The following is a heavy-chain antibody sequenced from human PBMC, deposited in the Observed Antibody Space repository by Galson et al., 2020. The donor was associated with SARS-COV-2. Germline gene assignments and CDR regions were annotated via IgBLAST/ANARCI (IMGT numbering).Heavy chain of an antibody. D-gene: IGHD2-15*01. CDR2: IYYSGST. CDR3: ARDTRACSGGSCDDY. CDR1: GGSISSGDYY. Sequence: SQTLSLTCTVSGGSISSGDYYWSWIRQPPGKGLEWIGYIYYSGSTYYNPSLKSRVTISVDTSKNQFSLKLSSVTAADTAVYYCARDTRACSGGSCDDYWGQGTLVTVSS. J-gene: IGHJ4*02. V-gene: IGHV4-30-4*01.